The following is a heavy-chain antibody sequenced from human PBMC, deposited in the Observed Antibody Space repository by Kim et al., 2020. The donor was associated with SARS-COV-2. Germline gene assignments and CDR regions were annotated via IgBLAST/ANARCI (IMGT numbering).Heavy chain of an antibody. J-gene: IGHJ4*02. V-gene: IGHV3-7*01. CDR3: ARDPLTYYYDSSGYYYEYYLDY. D-gene: IGHD3-22*01. CDR1: GFTFSSYW. CDR2: IKQDGSEK. Sequence: GGSLRLSCAASGFTFSSYWMRWVRQAPGKGLEWVANIKQDGSEKYYVDSVKGRFTISRDNAKNSLYLQMNSLRAEDTAVYYCARDPLTYYYDSSGYYYEYYLDYWGQGTLVTVSS.